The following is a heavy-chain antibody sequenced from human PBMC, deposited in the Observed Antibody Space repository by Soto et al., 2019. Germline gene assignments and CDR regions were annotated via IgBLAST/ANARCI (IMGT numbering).Heavy chain of an antibody. V-gene: IGHV3-48*01. D-gene: IGHD3-22*01. J-gene: IGHJ4*02. Sequence: EVQLVESGGGLVQPGGSLGLSCAASGFTFSSYNMNWVRQAPGKGLEWVSYISSSGSTIYYADSVKGRFTISRDNAKNSLYLQMNSLRAEDTAVYYCARVAYYYDSSGYFYWGQGTLVTVSS. CDR1: GFTFSSYN. CDR3: ARVAYYYDSSGYFY. CDR2: ISSSGSTI.